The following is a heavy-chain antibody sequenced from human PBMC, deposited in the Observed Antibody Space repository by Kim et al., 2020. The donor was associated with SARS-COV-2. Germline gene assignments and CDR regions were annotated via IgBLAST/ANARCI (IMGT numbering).Heavy chain of an antibody. D-gene: IGHD3-3*01. J-gene: IGHJ4*02. CDR2: INHSGST. CDR3: ARASSPFAYYFDY. V-gene: IGHV4-34*01. CDR1: GGSFSGYY. Sequence: SETLSLTCAVYGGSFSGYYWSWIRQPPGKGLEWIGEINHSGSTNYNPSLKSRVTISVDTSKNQFSLKLSSVTAADTAVYYCARASSPFAYYFDYWGQGTLVTVSS.